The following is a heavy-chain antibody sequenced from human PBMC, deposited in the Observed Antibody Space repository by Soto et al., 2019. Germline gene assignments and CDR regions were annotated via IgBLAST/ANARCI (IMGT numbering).Heavy chain of an antibody. CDR1: GGSISGGGYY. CDR3: ARAKVRGITISWFDP. V-gene: IGHV4-31*03. J-gene: IGHJ5*02. CDR2: IYYSGDT. Sequence: SETLSLTCTVSGGSISGGGYYWSWIRHHPEKGLEWIGYIYYSGDTNYNPSLPSLSSRVTISVDTSKNQFSLKLSSVTAADTAVYYCARAKVRGITISWFDPWGQGTLVTVSS. D-gene: IGHD3-10*01.